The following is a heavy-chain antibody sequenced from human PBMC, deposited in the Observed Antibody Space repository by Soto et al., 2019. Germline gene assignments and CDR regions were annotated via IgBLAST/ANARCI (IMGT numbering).Heavy chain of an antibody. CDR1: GGSISNYF. Sequence: PSETLSLTCTVSGGSISNYFWGWIRQPPGRGLEWIGSLYNSGNTNYNPSLKSRVTISVDTSKNHFSLNLSSVTAADTAVYCCAGTSKWLAXDYWGQGALVTVSS. CDR2: LYNSGNT. D-gene: IGHD6-19*01. V-gene: IGHV4-59*01. J-gene: IGHJ4*02. CDR3: AGTSKWLAXDY.